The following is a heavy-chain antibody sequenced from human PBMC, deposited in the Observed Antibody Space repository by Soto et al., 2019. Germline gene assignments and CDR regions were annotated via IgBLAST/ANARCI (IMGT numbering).Heavy chain of an antibody. Sequence: SETLSLTFIVSGESISSSSYYWGWIRQPPGKGLEWIGSIYYSGRTYYNPSFKSRVTISIDTSKNQFSLKLNNVTATDTAVYYCARQRTTVVTQAYFDHWGQGTLVTVSS. D-gene: IGHD2-21*02. CDR1: GESISSSSYY. V-gene: IGHV4-39*01. CDR3: ARQRTTVVTQAYFDH. CDR2: IYYSGRT. J-gene: IGHJ4*02.